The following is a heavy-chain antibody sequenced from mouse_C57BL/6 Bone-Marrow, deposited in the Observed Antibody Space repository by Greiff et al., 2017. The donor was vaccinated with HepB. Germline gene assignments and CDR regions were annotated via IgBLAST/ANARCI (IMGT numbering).Heavy chain of an antibody. D-gene: IGHD1-1*01. CDR3: ARPFITTVVEDY. Sequence: DVMLVESGGGLVKPGGSLKLSCAASGFTFSDYGMHWVRQAPEKGLEWVAYISSGSSTIYYADTVKGRFTISRDNAKNTLFLQMTSLRSEDTAMYYCARPFITTVVEDYWGQGTSVTVSS. CDR1: GFTFSDYG. V-gene: IGHV5-17*01. CDR2: ISSGSSTI. J-gene: IGHJ4*01.